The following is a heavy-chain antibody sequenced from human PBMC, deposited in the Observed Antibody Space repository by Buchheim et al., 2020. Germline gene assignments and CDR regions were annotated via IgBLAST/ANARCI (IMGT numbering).Heavy chain of an antibody. CDR3: TRAMTATVEDY. CDR2: ISSSRTYI. V-gene: IGHV3-21*01. CDR1: GFSFSTYA. Sequence: EVQLVESGGGLVKPGGSLRLSCAASGFSFSTYAMNWVRQSPGKGLEWVSSISSSRTYIYYAASVKGRFTISRDNAKNSLYLQMNSLRAEDTAIYYCTRAMTATVEDYWGQGTL. D-gene: IGHD5-18*01. J-gene: IGHJ4*02.